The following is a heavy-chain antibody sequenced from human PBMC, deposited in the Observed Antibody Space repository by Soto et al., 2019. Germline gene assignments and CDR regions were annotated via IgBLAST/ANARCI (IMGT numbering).Heavy chain of an antibody. CDR2: ISPMFGAA. J-gene: IGHJ4*02. V-gene: IGHV1-69*19. CDR1: GGTFNTYA. D-gene: IGHD2-15*01. CDR3: AREVQVHSPAFVY. Sequence: QVQLVQSGAEMKKPGSSVKVSCQSSGGTFNTYAMNWVRQAPGQGPEWMGDISPMFGAANYAPKFQGRVTITANESPGTSDMQLSCLTSEDTALDFCAREVQVHSPAFVYWGQGTLGIVSS.